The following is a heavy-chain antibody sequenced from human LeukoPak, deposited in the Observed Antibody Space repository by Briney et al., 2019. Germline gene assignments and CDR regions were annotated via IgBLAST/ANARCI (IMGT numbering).Heavy chain of an antibody. V-gene: IGHV3-48*02. CDR1: GFIFSSYS. J-gene: IGHJ3*02. Sequence: GGNLRLSCTASGFIFSSYSMNWLRQAPGKGLEWVSYISATSSAVYYTDSVKGRFTITRDNAKNSLYLQMNSLRDEDTAVYYCARDVKATIAVVPDASDIWGQGTMVTVSS. CDR2: ISATSSAV. CDR3: ARDVKATIAVVPDASDI. D-gene: IGHD6-19*01.